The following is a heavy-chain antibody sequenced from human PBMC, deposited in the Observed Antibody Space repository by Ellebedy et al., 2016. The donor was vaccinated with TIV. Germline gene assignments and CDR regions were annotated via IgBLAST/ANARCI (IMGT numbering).Heavy chain of an antibody. CDR3: ARDSYDSSGFDC. CDR2: IIPILGIA. Sequence: AASVKVSCKASGGTFSSYAISWVRQAPGQGLEWMGRIIPILGIANYAQKFQDRVTITADKSTSTAYMELSSLRSEDTAVYYCARDSYDSSGFDCWGQGTLVTVSS. D-gene: IGHD3-22*01. V-gene: IGHV1-69*04. J-gene: IGHJ4*02. CDR1: GGTFSSYA.